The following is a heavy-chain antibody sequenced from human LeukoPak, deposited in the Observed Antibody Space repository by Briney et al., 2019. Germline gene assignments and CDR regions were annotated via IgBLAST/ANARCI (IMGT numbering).Heavy chain of an antibody. D-gene: IGHD2-15*01. Sequence: GGSLRLSCAASGFTFDDYGMSWVRHAPGKGLEWVSGINWNGGSTGYADSVKGRFTISRDNAKNSLYLQMNSLRAEDTALYYCARAGMVAAAYYYYYYMDVWGKGTTVTVPS. J-gene: IGHJ6*03. CDR2: INWNGGST. V-gene: IGHV3-20*04. CDR1: GFTFDDYG. CDR3: ARAGMVAAAYYYYYYMDV.